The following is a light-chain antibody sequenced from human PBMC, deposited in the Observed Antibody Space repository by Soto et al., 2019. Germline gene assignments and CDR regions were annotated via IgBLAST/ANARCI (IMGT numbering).Light chain of an antibody. CDR2: DAS. J-gene: IGKJ1*01. CDR3: LQYNGYYRT. V-gene: IGKV1-5*01. CDR1: QTISGW. Sequence: DIPMNQSPSTLSASVGHTFTITCLASQTISGWLAWYQQRPGKAPNLLIFDASTLESGVPSRFSGSGSGTTFTLTISSLQSDDFATYYCLQYNGYYRTFGQGTNVDI.